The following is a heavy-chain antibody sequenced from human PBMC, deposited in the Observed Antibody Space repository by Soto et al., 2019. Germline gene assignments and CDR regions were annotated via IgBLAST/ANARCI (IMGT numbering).Heavy chain of an antibody. J-gene: IGHJ5*02. CDR2: ISAYNGHT. D-gene: IGHD6-13*01. Sequence: VQLVQSGAEVKKAGASVKVSCKASGYTFTSYGITWVRQAPGQGLEWMGWISAYNGHTNYAQKFQGRVTMTTDTPTSTAYMELRSLRSDDTAVYYCARSPSATGTTWFDPWGQGTLVTVSS. CDR1: GYTFTSYG. CDR3: ARSPSATGTTWFDP. V-gene: IGHV1-18*04.